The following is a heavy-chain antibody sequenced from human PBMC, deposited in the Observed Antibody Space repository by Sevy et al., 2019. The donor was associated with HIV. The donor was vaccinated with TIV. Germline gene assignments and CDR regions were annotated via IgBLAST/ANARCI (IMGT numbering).Heavy chain of an antibody. V-gene: IGHV4-38-2*02. CDR3: ARDSYYYDSSGYYFDY. CDR1: GYSFSRGYY. D-gene: IGHD3-22*01. CDR2: IYHSGST. J-gene: IGHJ4*02. Sequence: SETLSLTCTVSGYSFSRGYYWGWIRQPPGKGLEWIGSIYHSGSTYYNPSLKSRVTISVDTSKNQFSLKLSSVTAADTAVYYCARDSYYYDSSGYYFDYWGQGTLVTVSS.